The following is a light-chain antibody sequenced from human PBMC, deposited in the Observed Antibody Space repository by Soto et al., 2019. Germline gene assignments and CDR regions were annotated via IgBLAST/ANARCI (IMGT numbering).Light chain of an antibody. CDR1: QGIKSW. CDR2: AAS. V-gene: IGKV1-12*01. Sequence: DIQMTQSPSFVSASVGDRVTITCRASQGIKSWLAWYQHKPGKAPKVLIFAASSLQSGVPSRFSGSGSGTDFTLTISNLQPEDFATYFCQQVNSCPLTFGGGTKVEI. CDR3: QQVNSCPLT. J-gene: IGKJ4*01.